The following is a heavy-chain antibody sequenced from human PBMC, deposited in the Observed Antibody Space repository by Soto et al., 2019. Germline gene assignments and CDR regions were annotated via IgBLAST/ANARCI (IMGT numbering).Heavy chain of an antibody. CDR2: IYYSGST. D-gene: IGHD1-26*01. CDR3: ARVWVYYYYGMDV. CDR1: GGSISSYY. J-gene: IGHJ6*02. Sequence: SETLSLTCTVSGGSISSYYWSWIRQPPGKGLEWIGYIYYSGSTNYNPSLKSRVTISVDTSKNQFSLKLSSVTAADTAVYYCARVWVYYYYGMDVWGQGTTVTVSS. V-gene: IGHV4-59*01.